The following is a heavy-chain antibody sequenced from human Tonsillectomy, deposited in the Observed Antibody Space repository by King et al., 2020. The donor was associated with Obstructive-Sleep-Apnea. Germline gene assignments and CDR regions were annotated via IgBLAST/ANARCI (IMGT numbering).Heavy chain of an antibody. V-gene: IGHV3-33*06. CDR1: GFTFSSYG. CDR3: AKDGRRPVVGYYDFWSGYSYYYYGMDV. CDR2: IWYDGSNK. D-gene: IGHD3-3*01. J-gene: IGHJ6*02. Sequence: VQLVESGGGVVQPGRSLRLSCAASGFTFSSYGMHWVRQAPGKGLEWVAVIWYDGSNKYYADSVKGRFTISRDNSKNTLYLQMNSLRAEDTAVYYCAKDGRRPVVGYYDFWSGYSYYYYGMDVWGQGTTVTVSS.